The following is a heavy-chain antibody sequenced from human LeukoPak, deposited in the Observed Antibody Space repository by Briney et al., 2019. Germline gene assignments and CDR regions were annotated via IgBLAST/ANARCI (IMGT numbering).Heavy chain of an antibody. J-gene: IGHJ4*02. Sequence: GGSLRLSCAASGFTFTIYDMNWVRQAPGKGLEWVAFIRYDGTNKYYADSLKGRFTISRDNSKNTLFLQMNSLRGEDTAVYYCAKDADIVATMSYWGQGILVTVSS. CDR2: IRYDGTNK. V-gene: IGHV3-30*02. CDR1: GFTFTIYD. CDR3: AKDADIVATMSY. D-gene: IGHD5-12*01.